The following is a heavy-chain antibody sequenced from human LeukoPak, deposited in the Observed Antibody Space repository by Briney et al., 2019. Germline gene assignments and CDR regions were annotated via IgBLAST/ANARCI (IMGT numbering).Heavy chain of an antibody. V-gene: IGHV5-51*01. J-gene: IGHJ4*02. CDR3: ARSFGGYTWAFDY. D-gene: IGHD2-2*02. Sequence: LGESLQVSCKGSGYSFTSYWIGWVRQLPGKGLEWMGIIYPGDSDTRYSPSFQGQVTITADKSITTAYLQWSSLKASDTAMYYCARSFGGYTWAFDYWGRGTLVTVSS. CDR2: IYPGDSDT. CDR1: GYSFTSYW.